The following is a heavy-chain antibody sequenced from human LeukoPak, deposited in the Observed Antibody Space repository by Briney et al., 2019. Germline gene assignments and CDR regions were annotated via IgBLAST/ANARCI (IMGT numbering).Heavy chain of an antibody. V-gene: IGHV3-66*02. J-gene: IGHJ6*03. CDR1: GFTVSSKY. D-gene: IGHD3-3*01. CDR2: IYSGGMT. CDR3: ARDGLEDFSMDV. Sequence: GGSLRLSCAASGFTVSSKYMSWVRQAPGKGLEWVSIIYSGGMTYYADSVKGRFTISRDKSKNTLHLQMNSLRAEDTAVYYCARDGLEDFSMDVWGKGTTVTVSS.